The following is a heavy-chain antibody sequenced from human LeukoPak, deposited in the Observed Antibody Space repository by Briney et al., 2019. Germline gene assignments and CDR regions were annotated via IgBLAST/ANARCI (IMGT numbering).Heavy chain of an antibody. V-gene: IGHV4-59*01. J-gene: IGHJ4*02. Sequence: PSETLSLTCTVSGGSISSYYWSWIRQPPAKGLEWIGYIYYSGSTNYNPSLKSRVTISVDTSKNQFSLKLSSVTAADTAVYYCASTRRGAAALDYWGQGTLVTVSS. CDR1: GGSISSYY. CDR3: ASTRRGAAALDY. CDR2: IYYSGST. D-gene: IGHD6-13*01.